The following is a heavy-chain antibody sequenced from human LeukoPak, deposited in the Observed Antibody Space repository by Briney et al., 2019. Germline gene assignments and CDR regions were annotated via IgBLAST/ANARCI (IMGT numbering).Heavy chain of an antibody. D-gene: IGHD6-19*01. Sequence: SETLSLTCTVSGVSISSYYWSWLPQPAGKGLEWIGRIYTRGSTNYNRSLKSRVTMSVDTSKNQFSLKLSSVTAADTAVYYCARVQWLVRSAYYYYMDIWGKGTTVTVSS. CDR2: IYTRGST. V-gene: IGHV4-4*07. CDR1: GVSISSYY. J-gene: IGHJ6*03. CDR3: ARVQWLVRSAYYYYMDI.